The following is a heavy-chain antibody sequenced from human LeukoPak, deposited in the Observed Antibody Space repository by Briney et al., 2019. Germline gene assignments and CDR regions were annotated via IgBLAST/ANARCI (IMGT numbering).Heavy chain of an antibody. CDR1: GFTFSTYW. D-gene: IGHD3-9*01. V-gene: IGHV3-74*01. CDR3: ARDRLDVGYFEPGFDC. CDR2: INIDGSST. J-gene: IGHJ4*02. Sequence: QSGGSLRLSCAASGFTFSTYWMHWVRQAPAKGLVWVSRINIDGSSTNYANSVKGRFTISRDNAKNTLYLQMNSLRAEDTAVYYCARDRLDVGYFEPGFDCWGQGTLVTVSS.